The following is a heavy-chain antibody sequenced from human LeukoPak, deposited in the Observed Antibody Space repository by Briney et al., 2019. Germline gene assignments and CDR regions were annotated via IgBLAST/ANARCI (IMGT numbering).Heavy chain of an antibody. V-gene: IGHV4-59*01. CDR3: ARGYSTSSVSGGY. Sequence: SETLSLTCTVSGGSISSYYWSWIRQPPGKGLEWIGYIYYSGITNYNPSLTSRVTISVDTSKNQFSLKLSSVTAADTAVYYCARGYSTSSVSGGYWGQGTLVTVSS. CDR1: GGSISSYY. CDR2: IYYSGIT. J-gene: IGHJ4*02. D-gene: IGHD6-6*01.